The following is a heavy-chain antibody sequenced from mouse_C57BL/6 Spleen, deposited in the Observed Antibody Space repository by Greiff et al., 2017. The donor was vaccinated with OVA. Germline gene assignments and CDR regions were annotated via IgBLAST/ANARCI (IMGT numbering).Heavy chain of an antibody. J-gene: IGHJ4*01. CDR3: ARLLRGGYAMDY. D-gene: IGHD1-1*01. CDR1: GYTFTSYW. CDR2: IDPSDSYT. Sequence: QVQLQQPGAELVKPGASVKLSCKASGYTFTSYWMQWVKQRPGQGLEWIGEIDPSDSYTNYNQKFKGKATLTVDTSSSTAYMQLSSLTSEDSAVYYCARLLRGGYAMDYWGQGTSVTVSS. V-gene: IGHV1-50*01.